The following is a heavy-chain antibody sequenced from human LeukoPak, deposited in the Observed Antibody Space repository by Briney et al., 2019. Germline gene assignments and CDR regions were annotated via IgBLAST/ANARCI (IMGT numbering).Heavy chain of an antibody. J-gene: IGHJ4*02. CDR2: ISGSDGTI. CDR1: GFTFSSYS. CDR3: ARKLPGTVYFDY. Sequence: PGGSLRLSCAASGFTFSSYSMNWVRQAPGKGLEWVSFISGSDGTIYYADSVKGRFTISRDNAKNSLYLQMNSLRVEDTAVYYCARKLPGTVYFDYWGQGTLVTVSS. V-gene: IGHV3-48*04. D-gene: IGHD1-1*01.